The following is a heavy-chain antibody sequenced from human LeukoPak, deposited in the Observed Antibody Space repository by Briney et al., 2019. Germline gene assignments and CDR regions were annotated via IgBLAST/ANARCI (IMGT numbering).Heavy chain of an antibody. CDR3: ASPGTTGMTRRNYFDY. D-gene: IGHD1-1*01. CDR1: GFPFSSYG. V-gene: IGHV3-30*02. CDR2: IRYDGSNE. Sequence: GGSLRLSCAASGFPFSSYGMHWVRQAPGKGLEWVAFIRYDGSNEYYVDSVKGRFTISGDNSKNTLYLQMNSLRAEDTAVYYCASPGTTGMTRRNYFDYWGRGILVSVSS. J-gene: IGHJ4*02.